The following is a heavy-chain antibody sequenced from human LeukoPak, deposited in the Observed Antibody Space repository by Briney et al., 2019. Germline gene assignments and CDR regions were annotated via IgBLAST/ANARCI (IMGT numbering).Heavy chain of an antibody. Sequence: GRSLRLSCAASGFTFSSYAMHWVRQAPGKGLEWVAVISYDGSNKYYADSVKGRFTISRDDSKNTLYLQMNSLRAEDTAVYYCARAKQLGEYFDYWGQGTLVTVSS. CDR1: GFTFSSYA. CDR3: ARAKQLGEYFDY. V-gene: IGHV3-30*04. CDR2: ISYDGSNK. D-gene: IGHD6-13*01. J-gene: IGHJ4*02.